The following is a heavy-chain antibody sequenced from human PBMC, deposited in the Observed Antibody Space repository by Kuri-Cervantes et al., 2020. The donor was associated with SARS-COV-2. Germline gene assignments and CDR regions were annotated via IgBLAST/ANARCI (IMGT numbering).Heavy chain of an antibody. D-gene: IGHD6-13*01. CDR3: ARTSGYSSSWSLYYYYYMDV. CDR1: GFTFSDYY. J-gene: IGHJ6*03. CDR2: IYYSGST. V-gene: IGHV4-38-2*01. Sequence: ESLKISCAASGFTFSDYYMSWIRQPPGKGLEWIGSIYYSGSTYYNPSLKSRVTISVDTSKNQFSLKLSSVTAADTAVYYCARTSGYSSSWSLYYYYYMDVWGEGTTVTVSS.